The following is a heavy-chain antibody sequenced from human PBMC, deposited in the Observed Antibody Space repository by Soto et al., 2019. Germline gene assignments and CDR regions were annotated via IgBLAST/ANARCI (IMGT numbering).Heavy chain of an antibody. D-gene: IGHD6-13*01. J-gene: IGHJ6*03. CDR3: ASAGSSWFFGRTYYYYMDV. CDR2: ISAYSGNI. CDR1: GYTFSSYG. V-gene: IGHV1-18*01. Sequence: ASVKVSCKASGYTFSSYGISWVRQAPGQGLEWMGWISAYSGNINYAQKFQGRVTMTTDTSTSTAYMEVRSLRSDDTAVYYCASAGSSWFFGRTYYYYMDVWGQGTTVTVSS.